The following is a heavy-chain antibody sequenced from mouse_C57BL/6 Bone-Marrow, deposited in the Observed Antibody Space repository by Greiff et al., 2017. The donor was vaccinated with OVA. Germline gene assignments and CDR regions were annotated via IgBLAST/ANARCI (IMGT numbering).Heavy chain of an antibody. Sequence: ESGPGLVKPSQSLSLTCSVTGYSITSGYYWNWIRQFPGNKLEWMGYISYDGSNNYNPSLKNRISITRDTSKNQFFLKLNSVTTEDTATYYCARKADGYYWYFDVWGTGTTVTVSS. CDR2: ISYDGSN. J-gene: IGHJ1*03. CDR3: ARKADGYYWYFDV. CDR1: GYSITSGYY. V-gene: IGHV3-6*01. D-gene: IGHD2-3*01.